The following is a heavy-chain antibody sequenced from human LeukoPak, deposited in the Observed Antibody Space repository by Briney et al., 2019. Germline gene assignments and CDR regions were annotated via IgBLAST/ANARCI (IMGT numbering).Heavy chain of an antibody. J-gene: IGHJ4*02. D-gene: IGHD5-12*01. CDR1: GFTFDDYA. CDR3: AKEYSGYDSLFDY. CDR2: ISWNSGSI. V-gene: IGHV3-9*01. Sequence: GRSLRLSCAASGFTFDDYAMHWVRQAPGKGLEWVSGISWNSGSIGYADSVKGRFTISRDNAKNSLYLQMNSLRAEDTALYYCAKEYSGYDSLFDYWGQGTLVTVCS.